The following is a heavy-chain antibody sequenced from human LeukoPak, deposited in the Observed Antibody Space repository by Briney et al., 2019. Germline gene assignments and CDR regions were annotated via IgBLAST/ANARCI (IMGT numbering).Heavy chain of an antibody. CDR1: RFTFSSYA. Sequence: GGSLRLSCAASRFTFSSYAMSWVRQAPGKGLEWVSAISGSGGSTYYADSVKGRFTISRDNSKNTLYLQMNNLRAEDTAVYYCAKGLGYCGGGSCFLDAFDIWGQGTMVTVSS. D-gene: IGHD2-15*01. J-gene: IGHJ3*02. CDR3: AKGLGYCGGGSCFLDAFDI. V-gene: IGHV3-23*01. CDR2: ISGSGGST.